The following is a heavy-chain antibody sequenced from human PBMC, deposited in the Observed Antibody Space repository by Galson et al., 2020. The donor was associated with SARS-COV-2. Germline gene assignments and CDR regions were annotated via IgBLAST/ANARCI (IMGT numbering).Heavy chain of an antibody. CDR3: ARGGNYNWIYVDE. CDR1: GFTFADYA. D-gene: IGHD1-20*01. CDR2: LIGSGART. Sequence: GGTLTLSCLASGFTFADYAMTWVRQAPGKGLQSVSGLIGSGARTYYADSAKGRFTISRDNSKNTLYLQMNSLSVVDTAVYYCARGGNYNWIYVDEWAQGTLVTVAS. V-gene: IGHV3-23*01. J-gene: IGHJ4*02.